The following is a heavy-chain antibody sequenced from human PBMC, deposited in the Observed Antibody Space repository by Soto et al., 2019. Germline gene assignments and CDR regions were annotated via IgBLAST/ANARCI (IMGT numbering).Heavy chain of an antibody. D-gene: IGHD3-10*01. J-gene: IGHJ5*02. V-gene: IGHV4-59*01. CDR3: ARGGASSKWLDP. CDR2: VHFIGST. CDR1: GDSITNYY. Sequence: SETLSLTCTVSGDSITNYYWSWIRQPPGKGLEWIGSVHFIGSTTYNPSLKSRVTISLDTSQEQFSLQVSSVTAADTAVYYCARGGASSKWLDPWGQGTLVTVSS.